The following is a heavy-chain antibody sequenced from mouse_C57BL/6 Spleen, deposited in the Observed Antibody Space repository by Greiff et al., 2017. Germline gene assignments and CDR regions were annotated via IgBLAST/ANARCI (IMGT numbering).Heavy chain of an antibody. D-gene: IGHD1-1*01. V-gene: IGHV1-55*01. J-gene: IGHJ2*01. CDR1: GYTFTSYW. CDR3: ARLLYYYGSSYLDY. Sequence: VQLQQPGAELVKPGASVKMSCKASGYTFTSYWITWVKQRPGQGLEWIGDIYPGSGSTNYTEKFKSKATLTVDTSSSTAYMQLSSLTSEDSAVYYCARLLYYYGSSYLDYWGQGTTLTVSS. CDR2: IYPGSGST.